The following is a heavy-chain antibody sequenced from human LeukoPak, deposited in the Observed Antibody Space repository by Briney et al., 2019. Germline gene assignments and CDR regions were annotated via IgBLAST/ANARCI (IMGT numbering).Heavy chain of an antibody. V-gene: IGHV4-4*07. CDR3: ARGGSRQYFQH. CDR1: GGSISSYY. J-gene: IGHJ1*01. Sequence: SETLSLTCTVSGGSISSYYWSWIRQPAGKGLEWIGRIYTSGSTNYNPSLKSRVTISVDTSQNQVSLNVSSATAADTAVYYCARGGSRQYFQHWGQGTLVTVSS. CDR2: IYTSGST. D-gene: IGHD6-25*01.